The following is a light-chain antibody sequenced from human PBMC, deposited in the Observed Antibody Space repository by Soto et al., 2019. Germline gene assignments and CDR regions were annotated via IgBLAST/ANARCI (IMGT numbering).Light chain of an antibody. J-gene: IGLJ1*01. CDR3: SSYTISSTIYV. CDR2: DVS. Sequence: QSVLTQPASVSGSPGQSITISCTGTSSDVGGYNYVSWYQQHPGKAPKLMIYDVSNRPSGVSNRFSGSKSGNTASLTISGLQAEDVAAYYCSSYTISSTIYVFRSRTKFTVL. V-gene: IGLV2-14*01. CDR1: SSDVGGYNY.